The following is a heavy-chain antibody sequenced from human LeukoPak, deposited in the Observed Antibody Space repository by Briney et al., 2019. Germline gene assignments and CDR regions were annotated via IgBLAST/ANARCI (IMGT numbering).Heavy chain of an antibody. CDR2: IYHSGST. D-gene: IGHD1-14*01. CDR1: GYSISSGYY. J-gene: IGHJ4*02. CDR3: ARRGLRNPFDS. V-gene: IGHV4-38-2*02. Sequence: SETLSLTCTVSGYSISSGYYWGWIRQPPGKGLEWIGSIYHSGSTYYNPSLKSRVTISVDTSKNQFSLKLSSVAAADTAVYYCARRGLRNPFDSWGQGTLVTVSS.